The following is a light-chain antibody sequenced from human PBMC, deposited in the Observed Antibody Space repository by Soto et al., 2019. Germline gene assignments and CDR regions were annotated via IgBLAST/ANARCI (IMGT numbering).Light chain of an antibody. V-gene: IGKV3-11*01. Sequence: DMVFTQSPCTLPLYTGEGATLYCWASQSVGRSLAWYQQKPGQAPRLLINDASNRATGIPARFGGSGSGTDFTLTISSLQPEDVATYYCQKYNSAPRTFGQGTKVDIK. J-gene: IGKJ1*01. CDR2: DAS. CDR1: QSVGRS. CDR3: QKYNSAPRT.